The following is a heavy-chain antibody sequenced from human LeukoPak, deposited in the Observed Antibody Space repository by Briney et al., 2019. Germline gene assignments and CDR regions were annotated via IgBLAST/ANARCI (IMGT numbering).Heavy chain of an antibody. V-gene: IGHV3-7*01. J-gene: IGHJ6*03. Sequence: GGSLRLSCVVSGFTLSDYWMSWVRQAPGKGLEWVANIKQDGNDKYYVDSVKGRFTISRDNAKNSLYLQMNSLRAEDTAVYYCAREGGQQLTWGFYYYYYMDVWGKGTTVTISS. CDR1: GFTLSDYW. CDR3: AREGGQQLTWGFYYYYYMDV. CDR2: IKQDGNDK. D-gene: IGHD6-13*01.